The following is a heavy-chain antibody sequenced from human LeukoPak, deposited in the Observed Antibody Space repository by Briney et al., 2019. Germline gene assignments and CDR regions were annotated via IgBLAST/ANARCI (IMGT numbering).Heavy chain of an antibody. CDR3: ATFPYDSSGLHDDFDI. J-gene: IGHJ3*02. Sequence: ASVNLSCKVSGYTLTELSMHCVRPAPGKGLEWVGGFDPEDGETIYAQKFQGRVTMTEDTSTDTAYMELSSLRSEETAVYYCATFPYDSSGLHDDFDIWGQGTMVTVSS. V-gene: IGHV1-24*01. CDR1: GYTLTELS. D-gene: IGHD3-22*01. CDR2: FDPEDGET.